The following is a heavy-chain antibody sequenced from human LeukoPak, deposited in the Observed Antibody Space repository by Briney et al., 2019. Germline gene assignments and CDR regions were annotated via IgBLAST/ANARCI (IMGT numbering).Heavy chain of an antibody. J-gene: IGHJ4*02. D-gene: IGHD2/OR15-2a*01. Sequence: GRSLRLSCAASGFTFSSYAMHWVRQAPGKGLEWVAVISYDGSNKYYADSVKGRFTISRDNSKNTLYLQMNSLRAEDTAVYYCARDQVLYPSRYFDYWGQGTLVTVSS. CDR2: ISYDGSNK. V-gene: IGHV3-30-3*01. CDR3: ARDQVLYPSRYFDY. CDR1: GFTFSSYA.